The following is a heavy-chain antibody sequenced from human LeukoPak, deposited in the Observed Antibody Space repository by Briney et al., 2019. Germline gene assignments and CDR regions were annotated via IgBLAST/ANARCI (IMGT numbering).Heavy chain of an antibody. V-gene: IGHV4-59*08. D-gene: IGHD1-26*01. CDR2: IYYSGST. Sequence: SETLSLTCTVSGGSISSYYWSWIRQPPGKGLEWIGYIYYSGSTKYNPTLMSRVIISVNTSKNQFSLKLSSVTAADTAVYYCARHPKVGAFLALWGRGALVTVSS. CDR1: GGSISSYY. CDR3: ARHPKVGAFLAL. J-gene: IGHJ2*01.